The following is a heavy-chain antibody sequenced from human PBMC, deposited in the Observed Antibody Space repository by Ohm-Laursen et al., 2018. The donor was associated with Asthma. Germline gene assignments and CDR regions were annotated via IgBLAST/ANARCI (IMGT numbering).Heavy chain of an antibody. D-gene: IGHD4-17*01. CDR3: ARDTVNAFEN. J-gene: IGHJ3*02. CDR2: MYYIGSP. V-gene: IGHV4-59*01. Sequence: GTLSLTCSVSGASITRNFWGWIRQSPGKGLEWIGSMYYIGSPKYKPSLESRVTMSVDTSKNQFSLRLSSLTAADTAVYYCARDTVNAFENWGQGLMVTVSS. CDR1: GASITRNF.